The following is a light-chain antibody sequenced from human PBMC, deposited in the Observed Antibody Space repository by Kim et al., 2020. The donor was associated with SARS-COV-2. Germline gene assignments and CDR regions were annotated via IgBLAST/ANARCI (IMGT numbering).Light chain of an antibody. V-gene: IGLV3-21*04. Sequence: SSELTQPPSVSVAPGKTARITCGGNNIGSKSVHWYQQKPGQAPVLVIYYDSDRPSGIHERFSGSNSGNTATLTISRVEAGDEADYYCQVWDSSSDHWVFGGGTKLTVL. J-gene: IGLJ3*02. CDR2: YDS. CDR1: NIGSKS. CDR3: QVWDSSSDHWV.